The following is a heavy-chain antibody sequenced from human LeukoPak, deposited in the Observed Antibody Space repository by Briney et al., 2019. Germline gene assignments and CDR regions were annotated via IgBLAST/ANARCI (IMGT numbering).Heavy chain of an antibody. J-gene: IGHJ6*02. V-gene: IGHV3-30*18. CDR2: ISYDGRKR. CDR3: AKDYQSAPPVGMDA. Sequence: GGSLRLSCTGSGFMFSGYGMYWVRQAPGKGLEWVALISYDGRKRFYADSVKGRITISRDNSKSALVLEVNSLRVEDTAVYYCAKDYQSAPPVGMDAWGHGTKVTVSS. D-gene: IGHD3-16*02. CDR1: GFMFSGYG.